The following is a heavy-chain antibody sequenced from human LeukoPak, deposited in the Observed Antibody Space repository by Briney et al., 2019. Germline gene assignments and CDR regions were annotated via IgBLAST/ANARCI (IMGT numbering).Heavy chain of an antibody. CDR1: GFTFSSYT. J-gene: IGHJ5*02. Sequence: GGSLRLSCAASGFTFSSYTMNWVRQPPGKGLEWVSNIGTSSTTIYYADSVKGRSTISRDNSKNMLYLQMNSLRTEDTAVYYCAKEGVDEAVAGHGGFDPWGQGTLVTVSS. CDR2: IGTSSTTI. V-gene: IGHV3-48*01. D-gene: IGHD6-19*01. CDR3: AKEGVDEAVAGHGGFDP.